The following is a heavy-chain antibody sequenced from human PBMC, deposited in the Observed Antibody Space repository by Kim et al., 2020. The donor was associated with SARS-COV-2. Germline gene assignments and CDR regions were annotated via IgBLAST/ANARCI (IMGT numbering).Heavy chain of an antibody. J-gene: IGHJ6*02. D-gene: IGHD6-25*01. CDR1: GFTLSSYW. Sequence: GGSLRLSCAASGFTLSSYWMSWVRQAPGKGLEWVANIKKDGSEKYYVDSVKGRFTISRDNAKNSLYLQMKSLRAEDTAVYYCARESSSGGYYDGMDVWGQGPTVTVS. CDR3: ARESSSGGYYDGMDV. V-gene: IGHV3-7*01. CDR2: IKKDGSEK.